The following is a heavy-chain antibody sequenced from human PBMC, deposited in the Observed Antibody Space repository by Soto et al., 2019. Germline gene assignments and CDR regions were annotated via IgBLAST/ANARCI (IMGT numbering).Heavy chain of an antibody. CDR2: INPSGGST. Sequence: QVQLVQSGAEVKKPGASVKVSCKASGYTFTSYYMHWVRQAPGQGLEWMGIINPSGGSTSYAQKFQGRVTMTGDTSTSTVYMELRSRRSEDRAVYSCATGKEYSTLGYWGQGTLVTVSS. CDR1: GYTFTSYY. J-gene: IGHJ4*02. V-gene: IGHV1-46*01. CDR3: ATGKEYSTLGY. D-gene: IGHD6-13*01.